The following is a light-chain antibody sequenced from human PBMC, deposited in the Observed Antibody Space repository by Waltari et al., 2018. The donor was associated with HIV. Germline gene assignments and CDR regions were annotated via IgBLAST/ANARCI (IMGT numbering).Light chain of an antibody. Sequence: QVVLTQSPSASASLGASVKLTCPLSSGHSRYAIAWPPQQPEKGPRYLMKLKSDGSHTKGDGIPDRFSGSSSGAERYLTISSLQSEDEADYYCQTWDTGIRVFGFGTKVTVL. V-gene: IGLV4-69*02. CDR2: LKSDGSH. CDR3: QTWDTGIRV. CDR1: SGHSRYA. J-gene: IGLJ1*01.